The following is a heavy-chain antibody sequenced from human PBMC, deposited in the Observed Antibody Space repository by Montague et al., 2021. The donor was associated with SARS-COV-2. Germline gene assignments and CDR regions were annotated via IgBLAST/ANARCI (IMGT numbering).Heavy chain of an antibody. CDR2: IFYSGST. D-gene: IGHD1-20*01. J-gene: IGHJ4*02. CDR1: GGSISSSTSY. Sequence: SETLSLTCTVSGGSISSSTSYWGWIRQPPGKGLEWIGSIFYSGSTYYNPSLKSRITISVDTSKNQFSLKLSSVTAADTAVYYCARYGYNWNDDEDFDYWGQGTLVTVSS. V-gene: IGHV4-39*01. CDR3: ARYGYNWNDDEDFDY.